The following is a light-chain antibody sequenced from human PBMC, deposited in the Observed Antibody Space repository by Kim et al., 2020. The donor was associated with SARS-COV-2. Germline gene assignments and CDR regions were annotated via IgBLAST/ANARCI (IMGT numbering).Light chain of an antibody. V-gene: IGLV2-18*02. CDR1: SNDVGSYNR. Sequence: GQSVPTACTGTSNDVGSYNRVSWYQQPPGTAPNLLIFDVRNRPSGVPDRFSGSKSGNTASLTISGLQAEDEADYYCSSYTNSNTGVFGGGTQLTVL. CDR3: SSYTNSNTGV. J-gene: IGLJ2*01. CDR2: DVR.